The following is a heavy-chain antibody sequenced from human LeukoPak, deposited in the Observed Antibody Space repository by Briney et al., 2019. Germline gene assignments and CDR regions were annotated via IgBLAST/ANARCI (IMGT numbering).Heavy chain of an antibody. CDR2: IYSSGSN. CDR1: GGSISGYF. D-gene: IGHD5-12*01. J-gene: IGHJ4*02. Sequence: SETLSLTCTVSGGSISGYFWSWIRQPAGRGLEWIGRIYSSGSNNYNPSLKGRVTMSLDTSKNHLSLNLSSVTAADTAVYYCAREPTSGREPTSGRPLDYWGQGTLVTVSS. CDR3: AREPTSGREPTSGRPLDY. V-gene: IGHV4-4*07.